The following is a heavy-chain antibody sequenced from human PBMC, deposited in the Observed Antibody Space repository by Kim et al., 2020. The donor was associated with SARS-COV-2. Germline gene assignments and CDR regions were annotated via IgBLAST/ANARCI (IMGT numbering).Heavy chain of an antibody. V-gene: IGHV4-4*07. J-gene: IGHJ2*01. CDR1: GGSISSYY. CDR2: IYTSGST. D-gene: IGHD3-3*01. CDR3: ARVPNENYDFWSGYKRTPYWYFDL. Sequence: SETLSLTCTVSGGSISSYYWSWIRQPAGKGLEWIGRIYTSGSTNYNPSLKSRVTMSVDTSKNQFSLKLSSVTAADTAVYYCARVPNENYDFWSGYKRTPYWYFDLWGRGTLVTVSS.